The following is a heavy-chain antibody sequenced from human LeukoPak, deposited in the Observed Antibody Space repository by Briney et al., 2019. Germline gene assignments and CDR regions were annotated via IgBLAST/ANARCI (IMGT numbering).Heavy chain of an antibody. CDR3: ARLPYYDYVWGSYPKRKKYFDY. D-gene: IGHD3-16*01. CDR1: GGSFSGYY. CDR2: INHSGST. J-gene: IGHJ4*02. Sequence: SETLSLTCAVYGGSFSGYYWSWIRQPPGKGLEWIGEINHSGSTNYNPSLKSRVTISVDTSKNQFSLKLSSVTAADTAVYYCARLPYYDYVWGSYPKRKKYFDYWGQGTLVTVSS. V-gene: IGHV4-34*01.